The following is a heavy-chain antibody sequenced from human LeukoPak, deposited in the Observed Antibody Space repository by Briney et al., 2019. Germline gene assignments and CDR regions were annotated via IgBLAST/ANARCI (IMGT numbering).Heavy chain of an antibody. J-gene: IGHJ4*02. V-gene: IGHV3-33*06. CDR3: AKGGYSYGHVFGY. CDR2: IWYDGSNK. Sequence: GGSLRLSCAASGFIFSNYAMHWVRQAPGKGLEWVAVIWYDGSNKYYADSVKGRFTISRDNSKNTLYLQMNSLRVEDTAVYYCAKGGYSYGHVFGYWGQGTLVSVSS. CDR1: GFIFSNYA. D-gene: IGHD5-18*01.